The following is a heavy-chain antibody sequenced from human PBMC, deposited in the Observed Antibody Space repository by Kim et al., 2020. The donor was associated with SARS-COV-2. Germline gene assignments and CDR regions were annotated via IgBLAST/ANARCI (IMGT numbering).Heavy chain of an antibody. V-gene: IGHV3-9*01. CDR3: AKDMCSSTSCYSYYYYYYGMDV. CDR2: ISWNSGSI. Sequence: GGSLRLSCAASGFTFDDYAMHWVRQAPGKGLEWVSGISWNSGSIGYADSVKGRFTISRDNAKNSLYLQMYSLRAEDTALYYCAKDMCSSTSCYSYYYYYYGMDVWGQGTTVTVSS. J-gene: IGHJ6*02. D-gene: IGHD2-2*01. CDR1: GFTFDDYA.